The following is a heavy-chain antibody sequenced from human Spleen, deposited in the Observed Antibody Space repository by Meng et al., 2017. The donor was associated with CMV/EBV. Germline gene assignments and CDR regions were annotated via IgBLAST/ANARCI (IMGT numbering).Heavy chain of an antibody. Sequence: SLRLSCAASGFTFTSYLMSWVRQAPGKGLEWVANIKQDGSETYYEDSVKGRFTISRDNTKNSLYLQMNSLRVDDTAVYYCAREEGDFWSQGTLVPSPQ. D-gene: IGHD3-3*01. V-gene: IGHV3-7*01. CDR3: AREEGDF. CDR2: IKQDGSET. CDR1: GFTFTSYL. J-gene: IGHJ4*02.